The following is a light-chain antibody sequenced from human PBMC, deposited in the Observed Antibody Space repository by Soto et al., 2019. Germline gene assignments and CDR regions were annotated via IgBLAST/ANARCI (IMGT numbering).Light chain of an antibody. CDR3: QQYNNRPLT. J-gene: IGKJ4*01. V-gene: IGKV3-15*01. Sequence: EIVMTQSPATLSVSPGERATLSCRASQTVSSNLAWYQQKPGQAPRLLIYGASTGATGIPARFSGSGSGTEFTLTISSLQSEDFAVYYCQQYNNRPLTFGGGTKV. CDR1: QTVSSN. CDR2: GAS.